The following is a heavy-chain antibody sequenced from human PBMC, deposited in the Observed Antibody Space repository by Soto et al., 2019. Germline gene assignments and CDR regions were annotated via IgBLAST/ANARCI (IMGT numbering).Heavy chain of an antibody. CDR1: GYTFTSYG. V-gene: IGHV1-18*01. CDR3: ARLDSSSWYHTPPNWFDP. CDR2: ISAYNGNT. D-gene: IGHD6-13*01. Sequence: GGSVKVSCKASGYTFTSYGISWVRQAPGQGLEWMGWISAYNGNTNYAQKLQGRVTMTTDTSTSTAYMELRSLRSDDTAVYYCARLDSSSWYHTPPNWFDPWGQGPRSPSPQ. J-gene: IGHJ5*02.